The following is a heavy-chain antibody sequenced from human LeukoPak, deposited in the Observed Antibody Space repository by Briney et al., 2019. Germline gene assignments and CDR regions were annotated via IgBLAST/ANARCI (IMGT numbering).Heavy chain of an antibody. CDR3: ARVSYLSGAR. V-gene: IGHV1-8*01. Sequence: ASVKVSCKASGYTFTSYDINWVRQATGQGLEWMGWMNPNSGNTGYVQKFQGRVTMTRNTSISTAYMELSSLRSEDTAVYYCARVSYLSGARWGQGTLVTVSS. CDR2: MNPNSGNT. D-gene: IGHD3-10*01. CDR1: GYTFTSYD. J-gene: IGHJ4*02.